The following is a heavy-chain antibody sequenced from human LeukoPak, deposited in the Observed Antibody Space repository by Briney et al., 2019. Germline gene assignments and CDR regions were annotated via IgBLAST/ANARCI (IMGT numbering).Heavy chain of an antibody. Sequence: SETLSLTCTVSGGSISSYYWSWIRQPPGKGLEWIGYIYYSGSTNYNPSLKSRVTISVDTSKNQFSLKLSSVTAADTAVYYCARIRGADTGAFDIWGQGTMVTVSS. CDR2: IYYSGST. CDR1: GGSISSYY. J-gene: IGHJ3*02. V-gene: IGHV4-59*08. CDR3: ARIRGADTGAFDI. D-gene: IGHD3-10*01.